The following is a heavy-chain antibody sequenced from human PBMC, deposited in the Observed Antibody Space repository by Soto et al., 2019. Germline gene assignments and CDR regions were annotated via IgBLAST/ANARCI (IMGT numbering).Heavy chain of an antibody. V-gene: IGHV5-10-1*01. CDR1: GYSFTSYW. Sequence: GESLKISCKGSGYSFTSYWISWVRQMPGKGLEWMGRIDPSDSYTNYSPSFQGHVTISADKSISTAYLQWSSLKASDTAMYYCASSPRGYCSSTSCREFGNYCGMDVWGQGTTVTVSS. J-gene: IGHJ6*02. CDR3: ASSPRGYCSSTSCREFGNYCGMDV. CDR2: IDPSDSYT. D-gene: IGHD2-2*01.